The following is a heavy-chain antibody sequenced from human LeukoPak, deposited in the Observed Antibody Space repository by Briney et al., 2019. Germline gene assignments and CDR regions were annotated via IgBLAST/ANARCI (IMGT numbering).Heavy chain of an antibody. J-gene: IGHJ4*02. CDR2: IYYSGGT. CDR3: AQMDTAMGTH. CDR1: GGSISSGGYY. V-gene: IGHV4-31*03. Sequence: SETLSLTCTVSGGSISSGGYYWSWIRQHPGKGLEWIGYIYYSGGTYYNPSLKSRVTISVDTSKKQFSLKLRSVTAADTAVYYCAQMDTAMGTHWRQGTLVTVSS. D-gene: IGHD5-18*01.